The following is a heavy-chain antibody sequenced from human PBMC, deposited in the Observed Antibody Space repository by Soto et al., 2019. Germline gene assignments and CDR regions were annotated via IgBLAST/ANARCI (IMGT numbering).Heavy chain of an antibody. CDR1: GFTFSSFG. D-gene: IGHD7-27*01. CDR2: IWYDGNNK. V-gene: IGHV3-33*01. Sequence: QVQLVESGGGVVQPGRSLRLCCAASGFTFSSFGMHWVRQAPGKGLEWVAVIWYDGNNKYYADSVKGRFTISIDNSKNTLYLQMNSLRAEDTAVYYCARDLSGVPGNYGTDARGQGTTVNVSS. J-gene: IGHJ6*02. CDR3: ARDLSGVPGNYGTDA.